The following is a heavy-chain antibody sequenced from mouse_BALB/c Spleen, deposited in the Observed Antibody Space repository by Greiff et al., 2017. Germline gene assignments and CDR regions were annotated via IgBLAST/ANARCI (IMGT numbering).Heavy chain of an antibody. CDR1: GFTFSSYT. CDR3: ARYYRYDGAMDY. Sequence: EVMLVESGGGLVKPGGSLKLSCAASGFTFSSYTMSWVRQTPEKRLEWVATISSGGGNTYYPDSVKGRFTISSDNAKNNLYLQMSSLRSEDTALYYCARYYRYDGAMDYWGQGTSVTVSS. CDR2: ISSGGGNT. V-gene: IGHV5-9*03. J-gene: IGHJ4*01. D-gene: IGHD2-14*01.